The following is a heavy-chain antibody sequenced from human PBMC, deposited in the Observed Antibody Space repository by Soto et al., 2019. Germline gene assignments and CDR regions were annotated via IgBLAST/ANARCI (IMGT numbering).Heavy chain of an antibody. V-gene: IGHV4-31*03. CDR3: ARCHCLSSSCSYLDL. Sequence: QVQLQESGPGLVKPSQTLSLTCTVSGGSIDSDGSYWSWIRQSPGEGLEWLGYIYYSGTTYYNPSLKSRLSIYLDTSKHQCSVQLGSVTAADTAIYYCARCHCLSSSCSYLDLWGRRTLVTVSS. CDR2: IYYSGTT. D-gene: IGHD2-2*01. CDR1: GGSIDSDGSY. J-gene: IGHJ2*01.